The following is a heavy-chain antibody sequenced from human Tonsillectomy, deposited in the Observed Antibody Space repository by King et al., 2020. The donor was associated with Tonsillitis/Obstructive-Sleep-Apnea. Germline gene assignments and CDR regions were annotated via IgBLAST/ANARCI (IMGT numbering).Heavy chain of an antibody. CDR1: GGTFSSYA. Sequence: QLVQSGAEVKKPGSSVKVSCKASGGTFSSYAISWLRQAPGQGLEWMGGIIPIFGTANYAQKFQGGVTITADESTSPAYMELSSLRSEDTAVYYCAVSGQDIVVVLAAVLVAWFDPWGQGTLVTVSS. CDR2: IIPIFGTA. J-gene: IGHJ5*02. D-gene: IGHD2-2*01. V-gene: IGHV1-69*01. CDR3: AVSGQDIVVVLAAVLVAWFDP.